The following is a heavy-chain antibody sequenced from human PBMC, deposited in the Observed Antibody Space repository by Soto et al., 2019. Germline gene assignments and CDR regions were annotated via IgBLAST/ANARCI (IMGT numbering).Heavy chain of an antibody. CDR2: IYYSGST. V-gene: IGHV4-30-4*01. CDR1: GGSISSGDYY. D-gene: IGHD3-3*01. Sequence: SETLSLTCTVSGGSISSGDYYWSWIRQPPGKGLEWIGYIYYSGSTYYNPSLKSRVTISVDTSKNQFSLKLSSVTAADTAVYYCARDYDFWSGYPVYYGMDVWGQGTTVTVSS. CDR3: ARDYDFWSGYPVYYGMDV. J-gene: IGHJ6*02.